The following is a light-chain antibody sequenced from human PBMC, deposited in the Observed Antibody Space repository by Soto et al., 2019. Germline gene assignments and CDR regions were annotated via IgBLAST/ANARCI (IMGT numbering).Light chain of an antibody. CDR3: QQYYSTPRT. J-gene: IGKJ1*01. CDR2: WAS. Sequence: DIVMTQSPDSLAVSLGERATINCKSSQSVLYSSNNQNHLAWYQQKPGQPPKLLIYWASTRESGVPDRFSGSGSGTDFTLNISSLQAEDVAVYYCQQYYSTPRTFGQGTKVEIK. V-gene: IGKV4-1*01. CDR1: QSVLYSSNNQNH.